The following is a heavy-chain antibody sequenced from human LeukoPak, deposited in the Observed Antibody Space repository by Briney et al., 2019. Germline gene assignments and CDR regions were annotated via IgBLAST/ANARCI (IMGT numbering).Heavy chain of an antibody. V-gene: IGHV1-46*01. CDR1: GYTFTNYY. J-gene: IGHJ6*02. CDR2: INPSGGST. CDR3: ARVALGRRWLQTSYYYGMDV. Sequence: GASVKVSCKASGYTFTNYYMHWVRQAPGQGLEWVGLINPSGGSTSYAQKFQGRVTITADESTSTAYMELSSLRSEDTAVYYCARVALGRRWLQTSYYYGMDVWGQGTTVTVSS. D-gene: IGHD5-24*01.